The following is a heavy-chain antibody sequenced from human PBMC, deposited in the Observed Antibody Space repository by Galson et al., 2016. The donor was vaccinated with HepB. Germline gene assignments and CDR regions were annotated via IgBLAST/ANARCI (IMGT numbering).Heavy chain of an antibody. Sequence: ETLSLTCNVSGGSISSYFWSWIRQSPGKGLEWIGYVYKSGNTNYSPSLKSRVTVSVDTSKNQFSLKLRSVTAADTAVYYCARGVTGTPYFDFWGQGALVTVSS. J-gene: IGHJ4*02. D-gene: IGHD2-21*02. CDR1: GGSISSYF. CDR3: ARGVTGTPYFDF. CDR2: VYKSGNT. V-gene: IGHV4-59*01.